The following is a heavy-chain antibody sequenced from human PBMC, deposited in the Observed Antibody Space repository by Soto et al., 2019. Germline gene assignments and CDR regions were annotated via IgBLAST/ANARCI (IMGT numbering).Heavy chain of an antibody. CDR1: GYTFTTYT. D-gene: IGHD6-13*01. Sequence: QVQLVQSGAEVKQPGASVMLSWKVSGYTFTTYTMNWVRQAPGQRLEWMGWINPVNGNTKSSQKFQDRVIITRDTSASTAYMELRSLRSEDTAVYYCARGIATGQLDPWGQGTLVIVSP. CDR3: ARGIATGQLDP. CDR2: INPVNGNT. V-gene: IGHV1-3*01. J-gene: IGHJ5*02.